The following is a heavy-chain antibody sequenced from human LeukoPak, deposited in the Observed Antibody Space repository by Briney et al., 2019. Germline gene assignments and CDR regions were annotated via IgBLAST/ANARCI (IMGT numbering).Heavy chain of an antibody. CDR3: GCSRTLDY. D-gene: IGHD2-2*01. J-gene: IGHJ4*02. Sequence: GGSLRLSCAASGFTFSTYAMSWVRQAPGKGLEWVSAMSGSGGSTKYADSVKGRFTISRDDSKNTLYPQMNSLRAEDTAVYYCGCSRTLDYWGQGTLVTVSS. V-gene: IGHV3-23*01. CDR2: MSGSGGST. CDR1: GFTFSTYA.